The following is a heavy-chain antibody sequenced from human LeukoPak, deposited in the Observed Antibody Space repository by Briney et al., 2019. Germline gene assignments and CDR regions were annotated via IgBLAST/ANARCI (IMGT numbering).Heavy chain of an antibody. V-gene: IGHV3-30*03. CDR2: ISYDGSNK. CDR1: GFTFSSYG. Sequence: GGSLRLSCAASGFTFSSYGMHWVRQAPGKGLEWVAVISYDGSNKYYADSVKGRFTISRDNSKNTLCLQMNSLRAEDTAVYYCAILIVGYYDSSELPNDYWGQGTLVTVSS. J-gene: IGHJ4*02. CDR3: AILIVGYYDSSELPNDY. D-gene: IGHD3-22*01.